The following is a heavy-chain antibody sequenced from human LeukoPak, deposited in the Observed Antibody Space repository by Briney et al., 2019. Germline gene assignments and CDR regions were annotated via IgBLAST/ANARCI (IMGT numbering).Heavy chain of an antibody. CDR3: ARGNQRWLQLRYYFDY. CDR2: INPSGGST. CDR1: GYTFTSYY. D-gene: IGHD5-24*01. V-gene: IGHV1-46*01. J-gene: IGHJ4*02. Sequence: ASVKVTCKASGYTFTSYYMHWVRQAPGQGLEWMGIINPSGGSTSYAQKFQGRVTMTRDTSTSTVYMELSSLRSEDTAVYYCARGNQRWLQLRYYFDYWGQGTLVTVSS.